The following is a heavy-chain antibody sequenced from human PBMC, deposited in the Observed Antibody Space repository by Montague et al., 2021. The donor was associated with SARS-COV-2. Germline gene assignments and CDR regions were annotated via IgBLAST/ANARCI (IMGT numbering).Heavy chain of an antibody. D-gene: IGHD2-8*01. J-gene: IGHJ5*02. Sequence: LVKPTQTLTLTCTFSGFSLSTSGVGVGWIRQPPGKGLEWIGYXYYSGSTNYNPSLKSRVTISVDTSKNQFSLKLSSVTAADTAVYYCATQPCTNGVCENWFDPWGQGTLVTVSS. CDR2: XYYSGST. CDR1: GFSLSTSGVG. CDR3: ATQPCTNGVCENWFDP. V-gene: IGHV4-61*08.